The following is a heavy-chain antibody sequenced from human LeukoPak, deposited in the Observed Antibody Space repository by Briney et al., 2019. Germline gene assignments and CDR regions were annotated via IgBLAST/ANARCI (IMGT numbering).Heavy chain of an antibody. Sequence: SETLSLTCAVYGGSFSGYYWSWIRQPPGKGLEWIGEINHSGSTNYNPSLKSRVTISVDTSKNQFSLKLSSVTAADTAVYYCARGSPNYYDSSGYTNIDYWGQGTLVTVSS. D-gene: IGHD3-22*01. J-gene: IGHJ4*02. V-gene: IGHV4-34*01. CDR2: INHSGST. CDR1: GGSFSGYY. CDR3: ARGSPNYYDSSGYTNIDY.